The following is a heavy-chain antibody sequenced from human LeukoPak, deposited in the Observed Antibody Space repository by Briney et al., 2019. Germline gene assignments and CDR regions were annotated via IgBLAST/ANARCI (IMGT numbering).Heavy chain of an antibody. CDR3: AKDPLWFGELLLPDFDY. Sequence: GGSLRLSCAASGFTFSSYSMNWVRQAPGKGLEWVSYISSSGSTIYYADSVKGRFTISRDNAKNSLYLQMNSLRAEDTAVYYCAKDPLWFGELLLPDFDYWGQGTLVTASS. CDR2: ISSSGSTI. CDR1: GFTFSSYS. J-gene: IGHJ4*02. V-gene: IGHV3-48*04. D-gene: IGHD3-10*01.